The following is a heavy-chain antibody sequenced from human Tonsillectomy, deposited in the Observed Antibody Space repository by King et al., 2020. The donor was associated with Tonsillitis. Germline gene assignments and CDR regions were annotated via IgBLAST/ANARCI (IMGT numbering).Heavy chain of an antibody. Sequence: VQLVESGGGVVQPGRSLRLSCAASGFTFSSYGMHWVRQAPGKGLEWVAVISYDGSNKYYADSVKGRFTISRDNSKNTLYLQMNSLRAEDTAMYYCARDRITILRVAPSDIWGQGTMVTVSS. D-gene: IGHD3-10*01. CDR2: ISYDGSNK. CDR1: GFTFSSYG. CDR3: ARDRITILRVAPSDI. J-gene: IGHJ3*02. V-gene: IGHV3-33*05.